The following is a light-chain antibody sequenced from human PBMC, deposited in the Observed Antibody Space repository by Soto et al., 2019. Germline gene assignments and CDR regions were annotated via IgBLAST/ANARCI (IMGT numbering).Light chain of an antibody. CDR2: DVS. J-gene: IGLJ2*01. V-gene: IGLV2-14*01. CDR3: SSYTSSSTLGHVV. Sequence: QSVLTQPASVSGSPGQSITISCTGTSSEVGGYNYVSWYQQHPGKAPKLMIYDVSNRPPGVSNRFSGSKSGNTASLTISGLHAEDEADYYCSSYTSSSTLGHVVFGGGTKLTVL. CDR1: SSEVGGYNY.